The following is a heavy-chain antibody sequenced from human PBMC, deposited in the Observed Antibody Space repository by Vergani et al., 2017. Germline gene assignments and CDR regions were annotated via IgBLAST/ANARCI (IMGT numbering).Heavy chain of an antibody. J-gene: IGHJ6*03. V-gene: IGHV4-38-2*01. CDR2: IYHSGNT. Sequence: QVQLQESGPGLVKPSETLSLTCGVSGYSISSGYYWGWIRQPPGKGLEWIGNIYHSGNTYYNPSLKSRVTISVDTSKNQFSLKLSSVTAADTAVYYCARQKDYYMDVWGKGATVTVS. CDR1: GYSISSGYY. CDR3: ARQKDYYMDV.